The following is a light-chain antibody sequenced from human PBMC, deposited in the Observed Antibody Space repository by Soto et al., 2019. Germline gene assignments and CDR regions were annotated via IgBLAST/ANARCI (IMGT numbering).Light chain of an antibody. V-gene: IGKV4-1*01. J-gene: IGKJ5*01. CDR3: QQHYITPIT. Sequence: MVITHSPYSLAVAAGDSPAXHXXXXHXXXYSAKNKNFLTWYQQKPGQPPKLXIYWASTRESGVPDRFTGSGSGTDFTLTINSLQAEDVAVYYCQQHYITPITFGQGTRLEIK. CDR1: HXXXYSAKNKNF. CDR2: WAS.